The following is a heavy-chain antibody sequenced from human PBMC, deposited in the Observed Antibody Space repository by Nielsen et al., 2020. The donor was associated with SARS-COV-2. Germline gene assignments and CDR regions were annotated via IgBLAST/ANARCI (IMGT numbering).Heavy chain of an antibody. Sequence: ASVKVSCKASGYTFTSYGISWVRQAPGQGLEWMGWISGNSDSAKYVKKFLGRVIMTTDTSTSTAYLEVRSLRSDDTAVYYCASSAPPSGFNWFDPWGQGTLVTVSS. CDR1: GYTFTSYG. D-gene: IGHD3-22*01. J-gene: IGHJ5*02. V-gene: IGHV1-18*04. CDR2: ISGNSDSA. CDR3: ASSAPPSGFNWFDP.